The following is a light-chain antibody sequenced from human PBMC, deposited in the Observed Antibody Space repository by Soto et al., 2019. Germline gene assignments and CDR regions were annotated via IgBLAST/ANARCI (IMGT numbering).Light chain of an antibody. V-gene: IGLV2-23*02. J-gene: IGLJ1*01. Sequence: QSVLTQPASVSGSPGQSITTSCTGTSSDVGNYNLVSWYQQHPGKAPKLMIYEVNKRPSGVSNRFSGSKSGNTASLTISGLQAEDEADYFCCSYTRSSTYVFGTGTKVTVL. CDR3: CSYTRSSTYV. CDR1: SSDVGNYNL. CDR2: EVN.